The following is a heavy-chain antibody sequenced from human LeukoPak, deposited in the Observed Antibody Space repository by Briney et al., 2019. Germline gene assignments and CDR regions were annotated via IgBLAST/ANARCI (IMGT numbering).Heavy chain of an antibody. CDR2: ISYDGTTH. V-gene: IGHV3-30-3*01. CDR1: GFTFTGYA. CDR3: AKWRGEGIAVSPGTDY. J-gene: IGHJ4*02. D-gene: IGHD6-19*01. Sequence: GGSLRLSCAASGFTFTGYAIHWVRQAPGKGLEWVSVISYDGTTHYYADSVKGRFTISRDNSNNTLYLQMNSLRSEDTAVYYCAKWRGEGIAVSPGTDYWGQGTLVTVSS.